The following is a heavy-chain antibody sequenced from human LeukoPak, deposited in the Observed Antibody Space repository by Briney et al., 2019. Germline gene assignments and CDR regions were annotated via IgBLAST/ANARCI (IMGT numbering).Heavy chain of an antibody. Sequence: SETLSLTCTVSGGSISTRTYSWGWLRQPPEKGLEWIGSLYYSGSIYSNPSLKSRVSISVDTSKNQFSLKLSSVTAADTAVYYCARAYYYDSSGYYPGAFDIWGQGTLVTVS. CDR2: LYYSGSI. D-gene: IGHD3-22*01. CDR3: ARAYYYDSSGYYPGAFDI. J-gene: IGHJ3*02. CDR1: GGSISTRTYS. V-gene: IGHV4-39*07.